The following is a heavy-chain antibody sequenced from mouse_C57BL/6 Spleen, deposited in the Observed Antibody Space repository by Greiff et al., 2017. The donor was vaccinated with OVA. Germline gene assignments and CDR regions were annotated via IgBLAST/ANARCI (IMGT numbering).Heavy chain of an antibody. CDR2: IDPSDSET. Sequence: QVQLQQPGAELVRPGSSVKLSCKASGYTFTSYWMHWVKQRPIQGLEWIGNIDPSDSETHYNQKFKDKATLTVDKSSSTAYMQLSSLTSEGSAVYYCARRGSGYLLYAMDYWGQGTSVTVSS. CDR1: GYTFTSYW. V-gene: IGHV1-52*01. CDR3: ARRGSGYLLYAMDY. J-gene: IGHJ4*01. D-gene: IGHD3-2*02.